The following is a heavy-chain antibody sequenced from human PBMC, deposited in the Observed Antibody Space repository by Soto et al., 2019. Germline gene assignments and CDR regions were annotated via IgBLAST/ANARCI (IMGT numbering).Heavy chain of an antibody. CDR3: ARSSGSAYWFDP. CDR2: ISAYNGNT. D-gene: IGHD6-6*01. V-gene: IGHV1-18*01. CDR1: GYTFTSYG. Sequence: QVQLVQSGAEVKKPGASVKVSCKASGYTFTSYGISWVRQAPGQWLEWMGWISAYNGNTNYAQKIQGRVTMTTDPTTSTAYMELRSLRSDDTAVYYCARSSGSAYWFDPWGQGPLDTVSS. J-gene: IGHJ5*02.